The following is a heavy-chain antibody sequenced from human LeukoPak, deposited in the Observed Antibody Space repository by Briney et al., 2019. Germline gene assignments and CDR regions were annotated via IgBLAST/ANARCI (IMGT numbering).Heavy chain of an antibody. CDR1: GFSASSNY. J-gene: IGHJ4*02. CDR3: ARKSHFYGSGSFPFDY. V-gene: IGHV3-66*01. D-gene: IGHD3-10*01. CDR2: LYSGGIT. Sequence: PGGSLRLSCAASGFSASSNYMGWVRQAPGKGLEWVSLLYSGGITHYADSVKGRFTISRDNAKNRLYLQMSSLRAEDTAVYYCARKSHFYGSGSFPFDYWGQGTPVIVSS.